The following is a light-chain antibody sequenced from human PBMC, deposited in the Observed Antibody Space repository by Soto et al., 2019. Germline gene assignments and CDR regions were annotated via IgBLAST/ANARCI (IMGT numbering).Light chain of an antibody. V-gene: IGKV3-20*01. J-gene: IGKJ1*01. CDR2: GAS. Sequence: EIVLTQSPGTLSLSPGERATLSCRASQSVSSSYLAWYQQKPGPAPRLLIYGASSRATGIPDRFSGSGSGTDFTLTISRLEPEDFAVYYCQQYGSSPWTFGQGTKLEIK. CDR1: QSVSSSY. CDR3: QQYGSSPWT.